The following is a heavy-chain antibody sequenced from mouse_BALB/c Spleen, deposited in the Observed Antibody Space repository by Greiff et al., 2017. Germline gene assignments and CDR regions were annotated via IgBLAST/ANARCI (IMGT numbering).Heavy chain of an antibody. Sequence: EVQVVESGGGLVKPGGSLKLSCAASGFTFSSYAMSWVRQTPEKRLEWVASISSGGSTYYPDSVKGRFTISRDNARNILYLQMSSLRSEDTAMYYCARRGDYGWFAYWGQGTLVTVSA. CDR3: ARRGDYGWFAY. D-gene: IGHD2-4*01. J-gene: IGHJ3*01. CDR2: ISSGGST. V-gene: IGHV5-6-5*01. CDR1: GFTFSSYA.